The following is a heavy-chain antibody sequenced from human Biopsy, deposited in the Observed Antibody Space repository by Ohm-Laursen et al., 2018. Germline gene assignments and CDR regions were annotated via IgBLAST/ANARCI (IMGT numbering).Heavy chain of an antibody. D-gene: IGHD3-3*01. V-gene: IGHV1-69*04. CDR2: IVPILGHL. Sequence: RISCKASGGTFSNYAISWVRQAPGQGLEWVGRIVPILGHLNYAQRFQGRVSITADKSTTYVYMELSRLTSGDTAVYYCAADADGYYTEFDYWGPGTLVTVSS. J-gene: IGHJ4*02. CDR3: AADADGYYTEFDY. CDR1: GGTFSNYA.